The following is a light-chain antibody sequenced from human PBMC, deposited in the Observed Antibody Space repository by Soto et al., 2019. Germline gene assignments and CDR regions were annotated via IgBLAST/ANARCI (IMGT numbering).Light chain of an antibody. Sequence: EIVLTQSPATLSLSPGERATLSCRASQSVSRYLAWYQQKPGQAPRLLIYDASNRATGIPARFSGSGSGTDFTLTISSLEPEDFAVYYCHQRSNWPPPFGQGTKVDI. CDR2: DAS. CDR3: HQRSNWPPP. J-gene: IGKJ1*01. V-gene: IGKV3-11*01. CDR1: QSVSRY.